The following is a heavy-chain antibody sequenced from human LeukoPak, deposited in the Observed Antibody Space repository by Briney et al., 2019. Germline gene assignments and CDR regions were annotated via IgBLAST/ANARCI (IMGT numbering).Heavy chain of an antibody. CDR1: GGSISSYY. D-gene: IGHD2-2*01. V-gene: IGHV3-23*01. J-gene: IGHJ4*02. CDR3: TTGFVVVPAAKKLDY. CDR2: ISGSGGST. Sequence: ETLSLTCTVSGGSISSYYWSWIRQPPGKGLEWVSAISGSGGSTYYADSVKGRFTISRDNSKNTLYLQMNSLKTEDTAVYYCTTGFVVVPAAKKLDYWGQGTLVTVSS.